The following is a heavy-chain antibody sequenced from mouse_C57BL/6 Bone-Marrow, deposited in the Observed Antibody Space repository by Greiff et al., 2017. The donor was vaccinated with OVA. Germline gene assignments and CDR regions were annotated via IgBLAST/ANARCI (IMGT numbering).Heavy chain of an antibody. Sequence: VKLQESGAELARPGASVKLSCKASGYTFTSYGISWVKQRTGQGLEWIGEIYPRSGNTYYNEKFKGKATLTADKSSSTAYMELRSLTSEDSAVYFCARGITTVVAEYFDVWGTGTTVTVSS. D-gene: IGHD1-1*01. J-gene: IGHJ1*03. CDR3: ARGITTVVAEYFDV. CDR1: GYTFTSYG. CDR2: IYPRSGNT. V-gene: IGHV1-81*01.